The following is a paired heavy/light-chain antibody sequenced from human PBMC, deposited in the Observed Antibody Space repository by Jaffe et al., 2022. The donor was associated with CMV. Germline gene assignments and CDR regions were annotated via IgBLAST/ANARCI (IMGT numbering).Heavy chain of an antibody. D-gene: IGHD3-9*01. CDR1: GFTFSDYY. CDR2: ISSSGSTI. V-gene: IGHV3-11*01. J-gene: IGHJ4*02. Sequence: QVQLVESGGGLVKPGGSLRLSCAASGFTFSDYYMSWIRQAPGKGLEWVSYISSSGSTIYYADSVKGRFTISRDNAKNSLYLQMNSLRAEDTAVYYCARDPGGDWLLSLAGDYWGQGTLVTVSS. CDR3: ARDPGGDWLLSLAGDY.
Light chain of an antibody. CDR3: SSYTSSSTLGRV. J-gene: IGLJ2*01. V-gene: IGLV2-14*03. CDR2: DVS. Sequence: QSALTQPASVSGSPGQSITISCTGTSSDVGGYNYVSWYQQHPGKAPKLMIYDVSNRPSGVSNRFSGSKSGNTASLTISGLQAEDEADYYCSSYTSSSTLGRVFGGGTKLTVL. CDR1: SSDVGGYNY.